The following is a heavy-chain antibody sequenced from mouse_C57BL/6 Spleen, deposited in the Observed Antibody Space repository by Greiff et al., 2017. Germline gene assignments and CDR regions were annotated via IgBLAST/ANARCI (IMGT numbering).Heavy chain of an antibody. J-gene: IGHJ2*01. CDR3: ARKFLYYFDY. CDR1: GYTFTSYW. CDR2: IYPSDSET. Sequence: VQLQQPGAELVRPGSSVKLSCKASGYTFTSYWMDWVKQRPGQGLEWIGNIYPSDSETHYNQKFKDKATVTVDKSSSTAYMQLSSLTSEDSAVYYCARKFLYYFDYWGQGTTLTVSS. V-gene: IGHV1-61*01.